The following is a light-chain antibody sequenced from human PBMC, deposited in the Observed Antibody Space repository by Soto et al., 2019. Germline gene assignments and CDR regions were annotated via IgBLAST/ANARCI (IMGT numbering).Light chain of an antibody. J-gene: IGKJ1*01. Sequence: DIQMTQSPSTLSASVGDRVTITCRASQSVNKWLAWYQQKPGKAPKLLIYAASSLQSGVPSRFSGSGSGTDFTLTISSLQPEDFATYYCQQANSFPPGFGQGTKVDIK. CDR1: QSVNKW. V-gene: IGKV1-12*01. CDR2: AAS. CDR3: QQANSFPPG.